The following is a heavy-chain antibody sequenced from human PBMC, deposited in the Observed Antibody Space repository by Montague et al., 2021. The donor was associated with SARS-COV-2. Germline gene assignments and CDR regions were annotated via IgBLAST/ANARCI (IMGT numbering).Heavy chain of an antibody. Sequence: SETLSLTCTVSGGSISSSNWWSLVRQPPGKVLEWICEIYHSGSTNYNPSLKSLITISVDKSKNQFSQKLSSVTAAAPVVYYFGRGVSWVTMIVVVTYLDYWGQGTLVTVSS. V-gene: IGHV4-4*02. D-gene: IGHD3-22*01. CDR3: GRGVSWVTMIVVVTYLDY. J-gene: IGHJ4*02. CDR1: GGSISSSNW. CDR2: IYHSGST.